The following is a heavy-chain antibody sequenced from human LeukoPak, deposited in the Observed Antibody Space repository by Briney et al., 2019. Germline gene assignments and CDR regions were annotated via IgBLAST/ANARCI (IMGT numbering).Heavy chain of an antibody. V-gene: IGHV1-18*04. CDR1: GYTFTSYG. CDR3: ARSNVLLWGGSWGDY. Sequence: ASVKVSCKASGYTFTSYGISWVRQAPGQGLEWMGWISAYNGNTNYAQKLQGRVTMTTDTSTSTAYMELRSLRSDDTAVYYCARSNVLLWGGSWGDYWGQGTLVTVSS. CDR2: ISAYNGNT. D-gene: IGHD3-10*01. J-gene: IGHJ4*02.